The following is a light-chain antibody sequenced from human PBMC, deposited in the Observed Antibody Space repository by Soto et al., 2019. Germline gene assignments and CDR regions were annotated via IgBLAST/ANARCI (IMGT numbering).Light chain of an antibody. CDR1: QSVNNN. CDR3: QQRNMWTIT. V-gene: IGKV3-15*01. Sequence: DIIFTQSRASLSVSPGERATLSCRASQSVNNNLAWYQQKRGQAPRLLIYGASTRATGIPGRFSGSGSGTDFTLTISGLENEDSAVYYGQQRNMWTITFGQGTRLEIK. J-gene: IGKJ5*01. CDR2: GAS.